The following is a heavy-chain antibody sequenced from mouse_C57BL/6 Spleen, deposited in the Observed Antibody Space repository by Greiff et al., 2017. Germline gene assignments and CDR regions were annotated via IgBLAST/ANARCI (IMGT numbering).Heavy chain of an antibody. Sequence: VQLQESGAELVKPGASVKLSCKASGYTFTSYWMHWVKQRPGQGLEWIGMIHPNSGSTNYNEKFKSKATLTVDKSSSTAYMQLSSLTSEDSAVYYCAREGDYDGVAYWGQGTLVTVSA. J-gene: IGHJ3*01. D-gene: IGHD2-4*01. CDR1: GYTFTSYW. CDR3: AREGDYDGVAY. CDR2: IHPNSGST. V-gene: IGHV1-64*01.